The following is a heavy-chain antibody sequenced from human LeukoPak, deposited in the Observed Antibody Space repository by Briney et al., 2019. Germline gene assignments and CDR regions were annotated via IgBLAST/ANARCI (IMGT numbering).Heavy chain of an antibody. CDR1: GGSISSGDYY. CDR3: ARESLYYYDSSGYWKSLDP. V-gene: IGHV4-30-4*01. D-gene: IGHD3-22*01. Sequence: SQTLSLTCTVSGGSISSGDYYWSWIRQPPGKGLEWIGYIYYSGSTYYNPSLKSRVTISVDTSKNQFSLKLSSVTAADTAVYYCARESLYYYDSSGYWKSLDPWGQGTLVTVSS. J-gene: IGHJ5*02. CDR2: IYYSGST.